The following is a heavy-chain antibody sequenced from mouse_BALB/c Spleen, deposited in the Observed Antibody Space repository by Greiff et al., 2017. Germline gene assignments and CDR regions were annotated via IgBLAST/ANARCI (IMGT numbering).Heavy chain of an antibody. V-gene: IGHV10-1*02. J-gene: IGHJ3*01. CDR3: ASTATVAY. Sequence: EVKVVESGGGLVQPKGSLKLSCAASGFTFNTYAMNWVRQAPGKGLEWVARIRSKSNNYATYYADSVKDRFTISRDDSRSMLYLQMNNLKTEDTAMYYCASTATVAYWGQGTLVTVSA. CDR1: GFTFNTYA. D-gene: IGHD1-2*01. CDR2: IRSKSNNYAT.